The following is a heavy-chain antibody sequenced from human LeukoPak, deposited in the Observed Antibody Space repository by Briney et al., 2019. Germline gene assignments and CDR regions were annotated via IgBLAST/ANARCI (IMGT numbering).Heavy chain of an antibody. CDR3: ARDLSPGVTFRGRFDP. D-gene: IGHD3-16*01. CDR1: GFTVSSNY. CDR2: IDSGCST. Sequence: GGSLRLSCAASGFTVSSNYMSWVRQAPGKGLEWVSVIDSGCSTYYADSVKGRFTISRDNSQNTLYLQMNSLRAEDTAVYYCARDLSPGVTFRGRFDPWGQGTLVTVSS. J-gene: IGHJ5*02. V-gene: IGHV3-66*01.